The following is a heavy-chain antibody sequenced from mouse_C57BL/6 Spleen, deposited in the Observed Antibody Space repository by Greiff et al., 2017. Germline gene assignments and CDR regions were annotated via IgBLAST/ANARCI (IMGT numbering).Heavy chain of an antibody. D-gene: IGHD2-4*01. Sequence: VKLQQSGPELVKPGASVKIPCKASGYTFTDYNMDWVKQSHGKSLEWIGDINPNNGGTNYNQKFKGKATLTVDKSSSTAYMELRSRTSEDTACYYCARFGDYSYFDYWGQGTTLPVSS. V-gene: IGHV1-18*01. J-gene: IGHJ2*01. CDR2: INPNNGGT. CDR1: GYTFTDYN. CDR3: ARFGDYSYFDY.